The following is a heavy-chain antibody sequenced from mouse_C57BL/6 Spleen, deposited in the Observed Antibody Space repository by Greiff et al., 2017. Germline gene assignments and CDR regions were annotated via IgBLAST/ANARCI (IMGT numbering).Heavy chain of an antibody. CDR1: GYTFTDYE. Sequence: QVQLKQSGAELVRPGASVTLSCKASGYTFTDYEMHWVKQTPVHGLEWIGAIDPETGGTAYNQKFKGKAILTADKSSSTAYMELRSLTSEDSAVYYCTRSEYRDYWGQGTTLTVSA. V-gene: IGHV1-15*01. D-gene: IGHD2-10*02. J-gene: IGHJ2*01. CDR3: TRSEYRDY. CDR2: IDPETGGT.